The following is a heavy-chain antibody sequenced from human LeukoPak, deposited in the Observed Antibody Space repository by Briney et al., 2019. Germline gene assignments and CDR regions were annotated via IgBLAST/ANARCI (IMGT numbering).Heavy chain of an antibody. D-gene: IGHD1-26*01. Sequence: SETLSLTCTVSGGSISSYYWSWIRQPPGKGLEWIGYIYYSGSTNYNPSLKSRVTISVDTSKNQFSLKLSSVTAADTAVYYCARDLASIVGAPGTFDIWGQGTLVTVSS. CDR1: GGSISSYY. CDR3: ARDLASIVGAPGTFDI. CDR2: IYYSGST. J-gene: IGHJ3*02. V-gene: IGHV4-59*01.